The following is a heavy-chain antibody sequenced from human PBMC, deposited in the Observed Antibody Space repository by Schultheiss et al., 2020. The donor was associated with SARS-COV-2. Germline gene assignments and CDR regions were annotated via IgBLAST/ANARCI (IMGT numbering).Heavy chain of an antibody. CDR1: GGSFSGYY. D-gene: IGHD3-22*01. Sequence: SETLSLTCAVYGGSFSGYYWGWIRQPAGKGLEWIGSIYHSGSTYYNPSLKSLVTISVDTSKNQFSLKLSSVTAADTAVYYCARDSGGYYFDYWGQGTLVTVSS. CDR2: IYHSGST. J-gene: IGHJ4*02. V-gene: IGHV4-34*01. CDR3: ARDSGGYYFDY.